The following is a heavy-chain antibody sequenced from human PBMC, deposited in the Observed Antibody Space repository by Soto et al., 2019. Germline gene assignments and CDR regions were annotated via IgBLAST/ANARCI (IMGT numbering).Heavy chain of an antibody. CDR1: GGSVSSGSYY. Sequence: SETLSLTCTVSGGSVSSGSYYWSWIRQPPWKGLEWIGYIYYSGSTNYNPSLKSRVTISVDTSKNQFSLKLSSVTAADTAVYYCAREKATPWYYYYGMDVWGQGXTVTVSS. V-gene: IGHV4-61*01. CDR3: AREKATPWYYYYGMDV. D-gene: IGHD2-15*01. J-gene: IGHJ6*02. CDR2: IYYSGST.